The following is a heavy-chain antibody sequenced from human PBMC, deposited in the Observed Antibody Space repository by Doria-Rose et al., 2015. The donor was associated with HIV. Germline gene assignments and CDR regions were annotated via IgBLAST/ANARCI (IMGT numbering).Heavy chain of an antibody. CDR3: AKAPIIGPKYSFYMDV. CDR2: ISWDSGAR. J-gene: IGHJ6*03. CDR1: GSSFESYA. D-gene: IGHD2-21*01. V-gene: IGHV3-9*01. Sequence: VQLVQSGGGLVQPGRSLRLSCVGSGSSFESYAMHWVRLAPGKGLEWVAGISWDSGARGNADSVEGRLTISRDNAKKSVYLEMRSLSPEDTAFYYCAKAPIIGPKYSFYMDVWGKGTSVTVSS.